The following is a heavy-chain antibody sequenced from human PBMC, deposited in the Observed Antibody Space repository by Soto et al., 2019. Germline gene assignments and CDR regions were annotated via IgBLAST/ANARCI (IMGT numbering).Heavy chain of an antibody. Sequence: ASVKVSCKASGYTFTTYAIHWVRQAPRQGLEWMGWINTGNGNTKFSQKFRGRVTITSDTSATTAYMELSSLTSEDTAIYYCARDLTTVTHPFDYWGQGTLVTVSS. V-gene: IGHV1-3*04. J-gene: IGHJ4*01. D-gene: IGHD4-17*01. CDR3: ARDLTTVTHPFDY. CDR1: GYTFTTYA. CDR2: INTGNGNT.